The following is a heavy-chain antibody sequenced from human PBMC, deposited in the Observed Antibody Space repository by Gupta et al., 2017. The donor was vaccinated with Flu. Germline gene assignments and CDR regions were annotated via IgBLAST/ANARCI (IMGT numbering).Heavy chain of an antibody. CDR2: ISGINGNT. J-gene: IGHJ5*02. V-gene: IGHV1-18*01. CDR3: ARGGSRRLYSELDP. Sequence: ATGQGLEGMGWISGINGNTVDAQKFQGRLTVTRDTSTRTVFMELTSLTSDDTAVYYCARGGSRRLYSELDPWGQGTLVTVSS. D-gene: IGHD2-21*01.